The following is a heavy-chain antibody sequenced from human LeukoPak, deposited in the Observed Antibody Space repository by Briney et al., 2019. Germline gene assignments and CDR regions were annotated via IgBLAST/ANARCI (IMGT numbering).Heavy chain of an antibody. V-gene: IGHV4-34*01. CDR1: GGSFSGYY. CDR3: ARGTTSLEP. Sequence: PSETLSPTCAVYGGSFSGYYWSWIRQPPGKGLEWIGEINHSGSTNYNPSLKSRVTISVDTPKNQFSLKLSSVTAADTAVYYCARGTTSLEPWGQGTLVTVSS. CDR2: INHSGST. D-gene: IGHD1-1*01. J-gene: IGHJ4*02.